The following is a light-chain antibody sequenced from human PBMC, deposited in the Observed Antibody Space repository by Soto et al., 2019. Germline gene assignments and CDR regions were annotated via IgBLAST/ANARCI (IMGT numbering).Light chain of an antibody. CDR2: FAS. CDR3: LQQDNYPWT. Sequence: DIQMTQSPSSLSASVGDRVTITCRASQDIRNELVWYQQRPGKAPQRLIFFASTLQSGVPSRFSGSGFGTEFSFPINVLQPEDFATYYCLQQDNYPWTFGQGTKEEI. CDR1: QDIRNE. V-gene: IGKV1-17*01. J-gene: IGKJ1*01.